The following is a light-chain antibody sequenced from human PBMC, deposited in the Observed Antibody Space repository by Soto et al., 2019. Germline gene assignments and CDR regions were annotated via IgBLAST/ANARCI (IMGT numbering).Light chain of an antibody. CDR1: QSITSSN. J-gene: IGKJ1*01. CDR2: AAS. CDR3: QQYDSSLWT. V-gene: IGKV3-20*01. Sequence: ENGLTQSPGTLSLSPGERATLSCMASQSITSSNLAWYQQKPGQAPRLLIYAASSRATGIPDRFSGSGSGTDFTLTISRLEPEDFAVYYCQQYDSSLWTFGHGTKVDIK.